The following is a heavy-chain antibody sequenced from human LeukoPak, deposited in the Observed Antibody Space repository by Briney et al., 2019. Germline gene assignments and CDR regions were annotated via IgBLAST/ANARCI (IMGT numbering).Heavy chain of an antibody. CDR1: GFTFGKYW. J-gene: IGHJ4*02. V-gene: IGHV3-7*03. CDR3: ARDQYDTWSRRGNFDS. CDR2: MKLDGSEK. D-gene: IGHD3-3*01. Sequence: GGSLRLSCVASGFTFGKYWMSWVRQAPGKGLEWVANMKLDGSEKNYVDSVKGRFTISRDNTKNSLYLQMNSLRVEDTAVFYCARDQYDTWSRRGNFDSWGQGTLVIVSS.